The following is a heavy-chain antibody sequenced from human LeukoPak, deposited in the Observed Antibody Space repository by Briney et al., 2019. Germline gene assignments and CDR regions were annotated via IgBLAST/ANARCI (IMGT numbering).Heavy chain of an antibody. Sequence: SETLSLTCTVSGGSIGSYYWSWIRQPPGKGLEWIGIIYYSGSSNYSPSLESRVTISVDTSKNQFSLKLSSVTAADTAVYYCARAHSGYYSYLDYWGQGTLVTVSS. CDR1: GGSIGSYY. CDR2: IYYSGSS. D-gene: IGHD3-22*01. V-gene: IGHV4-59*01. J-gene: IGHJ4*02. CDR3: ARAHSGYYSYLDY.